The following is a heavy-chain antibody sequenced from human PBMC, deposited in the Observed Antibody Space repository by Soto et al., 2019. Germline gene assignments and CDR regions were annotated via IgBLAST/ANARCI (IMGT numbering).Heavy chain of an antibody. CDR2: IYWDDDK. CDR3: ARFAAADGAEYFQH. V-gene: IGHV2-5*02. CDR1: GFSLSTSGVG. Sequence: QITLKESGTTLVKPTQTLTLTCTFSGFSLSTSGVGVGWIRPPPGKALEWLALIYWDDDKRYSPSLKSRLTITKDTSKNQVVLTMTNMDPVDTATYYCARFAAADGAEYFQHWGQGTLVTVSS. D-gene: IGHD6-13*01. J-gene: IGHJ1*01.